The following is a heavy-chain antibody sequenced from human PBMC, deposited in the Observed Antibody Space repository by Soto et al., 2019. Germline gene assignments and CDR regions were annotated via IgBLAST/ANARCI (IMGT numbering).Heavy chain of an antibody. CDR2: IIPIFGTA. Sequence: QVQLVQSGAEVKKPGSSVKVSCKASGGTFSSYAISWVRQAPGQGLEWMGGIIPIFGTAHYAQKFQGRVTITADESTSTAYMELSSLRSEDTAVYYCATQSGSYWYYYYGMDVWGQGTTVTVSS. V-gene: IGHV1-69*01. CDR3: ATQSGSYWYYYYGMDV. D-gene: IGHD1-26*01. CDR1: GGTFSSYA. J-gene: IGHJ6*02.